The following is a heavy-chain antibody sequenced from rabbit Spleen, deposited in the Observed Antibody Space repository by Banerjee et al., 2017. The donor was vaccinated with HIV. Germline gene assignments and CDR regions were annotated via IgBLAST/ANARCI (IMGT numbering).Heavy chain of an antibody. Sequence: QEQLKESGGGLVKPGGSLTLTCTASGFDIGSYTISWVRQAPGKGLEWIGRIYAGGSSTDYANWVNGRFTISSDNAQNTVDLKMNSLTVADTATYFCARETSSGWGIISFYFSLWGQGTLVTVS. V-gene: IGHV1S47*01. CDR2: IYAGGSST. D-gene: IGHD4-1*01. CDR1: GFDIGSYT. CDR3: ARETSSGWGIISFYFSL. J-gene: IGHJ4*01.